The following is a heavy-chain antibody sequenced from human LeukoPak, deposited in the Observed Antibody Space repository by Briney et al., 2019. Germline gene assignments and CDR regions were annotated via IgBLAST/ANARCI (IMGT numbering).Heavy chain of an antibody. Sequence: GGSLRLSCAASGFTFSDYYMSWIRQAPGKGLEWVSYISSSGSTIYYADSVKGRFTISRDNAKNSPYLQMNSLRAEDTAVYYCARVVRQWLTPRGSAYYFDYWGQGTLVTVSS. CDR3: ARVVRQWLTPRGSAYYFDY. V-gene: IGHV3-11*01. J-gene: IGHJ4*02. CDR1: GFTFSDYY. CDR2: ISSSGSTI. D-gene: IGHD3-22*01.